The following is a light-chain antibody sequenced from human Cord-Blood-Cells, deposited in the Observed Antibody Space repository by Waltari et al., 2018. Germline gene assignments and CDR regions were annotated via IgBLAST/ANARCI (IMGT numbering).Light chain of an antibody. V-gene: IGLV2-14*01. CDR1: SSDVGGYNY. CDR3: SSYTSSSTLALYV. Sequence: QSALTQPASVSGSPGQSLTISCTGTSSDVGGYNYVSRYQQHPGKAPKLMIYDVSNRPSGVSNRFSGSKSGNTASLTISGLQAEDEADYYCSSYTSSSTLALYVFGTGTKVTVL. CDR2: DVS. J-gene: IGLJ1*01.